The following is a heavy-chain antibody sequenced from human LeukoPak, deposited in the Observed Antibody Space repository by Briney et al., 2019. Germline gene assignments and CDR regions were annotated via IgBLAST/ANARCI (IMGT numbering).Heavy chain of an antibody. CDR2: IYHSGSI. CDR1: GYSISNGYF. CDR3: ARDQGAVAGIDP. D-gene: IGHD6-19*01. V-gene: IGHV4-38-2*02. Sequence: PSETLSLTCTVSGYSISNGYFWGWIRQPPGKGLECIGTIYHSGSIYYNPSLKSRVTISVDTSKNQFSLKLSSVTAADTAVYYCARDQGAVAGIDPWGQGTLVTVSS. J-gene: IGHJ5*02.